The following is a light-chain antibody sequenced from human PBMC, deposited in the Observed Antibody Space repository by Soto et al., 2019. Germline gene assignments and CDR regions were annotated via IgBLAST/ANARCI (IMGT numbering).Light chain of an antibody. CDR2: KAS. CDR3: QQYNSAWT. Sequence: DLQMTQSPSTLSASVGDRVTITCRASQSIGSWLAWYQQKPGKAPKLLIYKASSLESGVPSRFSGSGSGTEFTLTISSLQPDDFATYYCQQYNSAWTFGQGTKVEIK. CDR1: QSIGSW. V-gene: IGKV1-5*03. J-gene: IGKJ1*01.